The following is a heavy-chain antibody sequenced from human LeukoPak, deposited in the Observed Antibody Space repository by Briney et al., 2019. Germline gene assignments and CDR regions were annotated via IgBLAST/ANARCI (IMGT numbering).Heavy chain of an antibody. CDR2: IIPIFGTA. D-gene: IGHD1-1*01. Sequence: GASVKVSCKASGGTFSSYAISWVRQAPGQGLEWMGGIIPIFGTANYAQKFQGRVTITADESTSTAYMELSSLRSEDTAVYYCARGGTTGRTGDWFDPWGQGTLVTVSS. V-gene: IGHV1-69*13. CDR3: ARGGTTGRTGDWFDP. CDR1: GGTFSSYA. J-gene: IGHJ5*02.